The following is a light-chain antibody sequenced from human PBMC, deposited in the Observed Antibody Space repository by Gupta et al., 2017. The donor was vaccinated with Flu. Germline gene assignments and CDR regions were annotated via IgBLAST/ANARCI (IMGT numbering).Light chain of an antibody. V-gene: IGKV3-15*01. Sequence: ATLGVCPRGSCTRTGGGSKSVGWRYLDWYQQKPGQAPKLLIYGASTSANGVPDRFSGSGYGTDFTLAITSRQSEDFAVYYCQQENNCPMPLGQGTQLETK. CDR3: QQENNCPMP. CDR2: GAS. CDR1: KSVGWRY. J-gene: IGKJ5*01.